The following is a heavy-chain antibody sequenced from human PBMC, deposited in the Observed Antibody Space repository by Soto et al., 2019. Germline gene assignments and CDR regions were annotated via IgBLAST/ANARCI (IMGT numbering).Heavy chain of an antibody. V-gene: IGHV2-26*01. CDR2: IFSSDEK. CDR1: GFSLSNAGMG. J-gene: IGHJ5*02. Sequence: PTLVNPTETLTLTCTVSGFSLSNAGMGVSWIRQPPGKALEWLAHIFSSDEKSYRTSLETRLTVSKDTSKSQVVLTMTSMDPLDTATYYCARAVDRAISDIWFDPWGQGTQVTVSS. CDR3: ARAVDRAISDIWFDP. D-gene: IGHD5-18*01.